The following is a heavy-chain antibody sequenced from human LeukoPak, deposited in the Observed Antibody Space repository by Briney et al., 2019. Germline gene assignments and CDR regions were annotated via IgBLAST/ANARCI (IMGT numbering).Heavy chain of an antibody. CDR1: GFTFSSYA. V-gene: IGHV3-30-3*01. J-gene: IGHJ4*02. Sequence: SGGSLRLSCAASGFTFSSYAMHWVRQAPGKGLEWVAVISYDGSNKYYADSVKGRFTISRDNSKNTLYLQMNSLRAEDTAVYYCARTQKRYSSSWSPFDYWGQGTLVTVSS. D-gene: IGHD6-13*01. CDR2: ISYDGSNK. CDR3: ARTQKRYSSSWSPFDY.